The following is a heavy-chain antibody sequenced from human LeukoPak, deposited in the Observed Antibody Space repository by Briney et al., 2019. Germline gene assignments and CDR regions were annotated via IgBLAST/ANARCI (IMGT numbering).Heavy chain of an antibody. J-gene: IGHJ6*02. Sequence: GGSLRLSCVASDFTFDFYWMTWVRQAPGKGLEWLAIILPDGSQKYYVDSVKGRFTISRDNAKNSLYLQMSNLRAEDTAVYFCARGGGLDVWGQGATVTVSS. CDR3: ARGGGLDV. D-gene: IGHD3-16*01. V-gene: IGHV3-7*03. CDR1: DFTFDFYW. CDR2: ILPDGSQK.